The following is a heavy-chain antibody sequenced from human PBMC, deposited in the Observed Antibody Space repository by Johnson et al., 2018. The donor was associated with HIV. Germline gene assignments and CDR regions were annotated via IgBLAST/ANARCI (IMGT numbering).Heavy chain of an antibody. J-gene: IGHJ3*02. CDR2: ISYDGRNK. V-gene: IGHV3-30*04. CDR3: ARVLSWQQVGGNDGFDI. CDR1: GFTFSRYA. D-gene: IGHD6-13*01. Sequence: QVQLVESGGGVVQPGRSLSLSCAASGFTFSRYAMNWVRQAPGKGLEWVAVISYDGRNKYYADSVKGRFIISRDNSKNTLYLQMNSLRTEDTAVYYCARVLSWQQVGGNDGFDIWGQGTMVTVSS.